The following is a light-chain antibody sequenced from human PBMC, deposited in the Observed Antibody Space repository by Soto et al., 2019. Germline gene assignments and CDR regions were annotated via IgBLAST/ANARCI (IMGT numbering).Light chain of an antibody. J-gene: IGKJ1*01. CDR2: AAS. Sequence: DIQVTQSPPTLSASVGDRVTITCRASQTISTWMAWYQQKPGKAPNLLIYAASSLHSGVPSRFSGSGSGTDFTLTISSLQPEDFATYYCQQSFSSPPWTFGQGTKVDIK. CDR1: QTISTW. V-gene: IGKV1-39*01. CDR3: QQSFSSPPWT.